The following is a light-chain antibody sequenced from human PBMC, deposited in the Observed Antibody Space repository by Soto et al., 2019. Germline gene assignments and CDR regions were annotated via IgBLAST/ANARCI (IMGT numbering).Light chain of an antibody. Sequence: NFMLTQPHSLSESPGKTVTISCTRSSGSIASNYVQWYQQRPGSAPTTVIYEDNQRPSGVPDRFSGSIDSSSNSASLTISGLKTEDEADYYCQSYDSSTPDVFGGGTQLTVL. CDR1: SGSIASNY. CDR2: EDN. J-gene: IGLJ7*01. V-gene: IGLV6-57*03. CDR3: QSYDSSTPDV.